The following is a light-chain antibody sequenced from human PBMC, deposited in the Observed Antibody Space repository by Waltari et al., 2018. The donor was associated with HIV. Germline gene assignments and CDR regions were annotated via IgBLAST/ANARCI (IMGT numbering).Light chain of an antibody. J-gene: IGKJ3*01. CDR1: QGIGTY. V-gene: IGKV1-27*01. CDR2: AAS. Sequence: DTQMTQSHSSLSASVGDSVTITCRASQGIGTYLAWYQQRPGESPRLLIYAASTLHSGVPSRFSGSGSGTTFTLSIGGLQAEDAATYYCQKYSSAPFTFGPGTTVDIK. CDR3: QKYSSAPFT.